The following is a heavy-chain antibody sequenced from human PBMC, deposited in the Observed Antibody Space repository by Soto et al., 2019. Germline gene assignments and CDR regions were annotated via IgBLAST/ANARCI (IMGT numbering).Heavy chain of an antibody. CDR2: INNSGST. CDR1: GGSFSGYY. V-gene: IGHV4-34*01. J-gene: IGHJ4*02. D-gene: IGHD2-2*01. Sequence: SETLSLTCAVYGGSFSGYYWSWIRQPPGKWLEWIGEINNSGSTNYNPSLKSRVTISVDTSKNQFSLKLSSVTAADTAVYYCARGGPSSTSCYRKRNYCKHFDYWGQGXLVTVYS. CDR3: ARGGPSSTSCYRKRNYCKHFDY.